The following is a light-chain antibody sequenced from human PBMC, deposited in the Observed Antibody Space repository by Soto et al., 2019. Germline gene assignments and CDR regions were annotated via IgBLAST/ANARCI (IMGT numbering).Light chain of an antibody. Sequence: DIQMTQSPSTLSASVGDRVTITCRASQSISSWLAWYQQKPGKAPKLLIYQASSLEGGVPSRFSGSGSGTDFTLPISSLQPDDFATYYCQQYPSYSLTFCGGTKVDIK. CDR3: QQYPSYSLT. J-gene: IGKJ4*01. V-gene: IGKV1-5*03. CDR2: QAS. CDR1: QSISSW.